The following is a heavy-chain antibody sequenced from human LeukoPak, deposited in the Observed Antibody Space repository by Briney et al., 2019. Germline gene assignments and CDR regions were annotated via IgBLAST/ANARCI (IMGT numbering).Heavy chain of an antibody. CDR1: GYAFTTYD. V-gene: IGHV1-8*03. J-gene: IGHJ3*02. CDR2: MNPNTGNT. D-gene: IGHD6-13*01. CDR3: AVAAANTRLGDAFDI. Sequence: ASVKVSCKASGYAFTTYDINWVRQATGQGLEWMGWMNPNTGNTGYAQKFQGRVTITRNTSISTAYMELSSLRSEDTAVYYCAVAAANTRLGDAFDIWGQGTMVTVSS.